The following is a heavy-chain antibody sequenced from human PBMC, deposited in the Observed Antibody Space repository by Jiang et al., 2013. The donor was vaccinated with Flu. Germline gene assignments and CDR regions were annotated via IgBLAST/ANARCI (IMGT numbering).Heavy chain of an antibody. Sequence: SGAEVKKPGASVKVSCKASGYTFTSYAMHWVRQAPGQRLEWMGWIDAGNGNTKYSQKFQGRVTITRDTSASTAYMELSSLRSEDTAVYYCARDRIVAAAGTINWFDPWGRGTLVTVSS. CDR1: GYTFTSYA. CDR3: ARDRIVAAAGTINWFDP. CDR2: IDAGNGNT. J-gene: IGHJ5*02. D-gene: IGHD6-13*01. V-gene: IGHV1-3*01.